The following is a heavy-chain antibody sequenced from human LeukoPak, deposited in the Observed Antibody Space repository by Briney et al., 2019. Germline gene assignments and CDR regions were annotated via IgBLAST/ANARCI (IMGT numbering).Heavy chain of an antibody. Sequence: ASVKVSCKASGYTFTSSGISWVRQAPGQGLEWMGWISAYNGNTNYAQKLQGRVTMTTDTSTGTAYMELRSLRSDDTAVYYCARKTAAALGRGYYYYYMDVWGKGTTVTVSS. V-gene: IGHV1-18*01. D-gene: IGHD6-13*01. CDR3: ARKTAAALGRGYYYYYMDV. CDR2: ISAYNGNT. CDR1: GYTFTSSG. J-gene: IGHJ6*03.